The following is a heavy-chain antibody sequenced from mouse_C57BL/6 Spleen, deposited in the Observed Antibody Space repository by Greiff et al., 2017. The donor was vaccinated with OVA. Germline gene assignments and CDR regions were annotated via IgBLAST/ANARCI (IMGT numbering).Heavy chain of an antibody. CDR3: ARLYYGKAMDY. J-gene: IGHJ4*01. D-gene: IGHD2-1*01. CDR1: GYAFSSSW. CDR2: IYPGDGDT. V-gene: IGHV1-82*01. Sequence: VQLQQSGPELVKPGASVKISCKASGYAFSSSWMNWVKQRPGKGLEWIGRIYPGDGDTNYNGKFKGKATLTADKSSSTAYMQLSSLTSEDSAVYFCARLYYGKAMDYWGQGTSVTVSS.